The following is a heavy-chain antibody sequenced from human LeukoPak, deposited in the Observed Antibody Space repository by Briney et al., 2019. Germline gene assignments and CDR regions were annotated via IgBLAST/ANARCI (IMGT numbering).Heavy chain of an antibody. Sequence: GGSLRLSCAASRFTFDDYAMHWVRQAPGKGLEWVSGISWNSGSIGYADSVKGRFTISRDNAKNSLYLQMNSLRAEDTALYYCAKDKIAVAGYFDYWGQGTLVTVSS. CDR1: RFTFDDYA. V-gene: IGHV3-9*01. CDR2: ISWNSGSI. J-gene: IGHJ4*02. CDR3: AKDKIAVAGYFDY. D-gene: IGHD6-19*01.